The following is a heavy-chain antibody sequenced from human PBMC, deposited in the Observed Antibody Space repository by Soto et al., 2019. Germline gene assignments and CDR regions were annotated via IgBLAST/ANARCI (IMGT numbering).Heavy chain of an antibody. V-gene: IGHV3-74*01. Sequence: LRLSCAASGFTFSSYWMHWVRQAPGKGLVWVSRINSDGSSTSYADSVKGRFTISRDNAKNTLYLQMNSLRAEDTAVYYCARNRPVRSIWLPSNYYCLDVWGQGTTDTVSS. CDR3: ARNRPVRSIWLPSNYYCLDV. D-gene: IGHD5-12*01. J-gene: IGHJ6*02. CDR1: GFTFSSYW. CDR2: INSDGSST.